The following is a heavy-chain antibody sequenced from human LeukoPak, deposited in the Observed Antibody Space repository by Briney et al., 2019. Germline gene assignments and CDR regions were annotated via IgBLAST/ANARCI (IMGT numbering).Heavy chain of an antibody. D-gene: IGHD2-2*01. CDR2: ISSSSSYI. J-gene: IGHJ5*02. CDR1: GFTFSSYG. CDR3: ATVDCSSTSCYRLWFDP. V-gene: IGHV3-21*04. Sequence: PGGSLRLSCAASGFTFSSYGMSWVRQAPGKGLEWVSSISSSSSYIYYADSVKGRFTISRDNAKNSLYLQMNSLRAEDTAVYYCATVDCSSTSCYRLWFDPWGQGTLVTVSS.